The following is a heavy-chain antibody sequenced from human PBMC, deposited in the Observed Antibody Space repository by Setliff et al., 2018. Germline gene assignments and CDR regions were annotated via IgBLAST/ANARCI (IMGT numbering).Heavy chain of an antibody. CDR1: GYTFTNYW. Sequence: PGDSLKISCQGSGYTFTNYWIGWVRQMPGKGLEWMGILKPGDSGIRYSPSFQGQVTISVDKSISTVYLHWSSLKASDTAMYYCARSPLDDAFDIWGQGTMVTVS. V-gene: IGHV5-51*01. CDR3: ARSPLDDAFDI. J-gene: IGHJ3*02. CDR2: LKPGDSGI.